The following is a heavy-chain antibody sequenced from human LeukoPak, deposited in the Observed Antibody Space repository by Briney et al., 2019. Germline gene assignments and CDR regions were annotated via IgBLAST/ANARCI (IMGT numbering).Heavy chain of an antibody. CDR2: IYYSGST. Sequence: PSETLSLTCTVSGASISSYYWSWIRQPPGKGLEWIGYIYYSGSTNYNPSLKSRVTISVDTSRNQFSLRLSSVTAADTAVYYCARHRYYYDSSGYYYQPWGQGTLVTVSS. V-gene: IGHV4-59*01. CDR1: GASISSYY. J-gene: IGHJ5*02. CDR3: ARHRYYYDSSGYYYQP. D-gene: IGHD3-22*01.